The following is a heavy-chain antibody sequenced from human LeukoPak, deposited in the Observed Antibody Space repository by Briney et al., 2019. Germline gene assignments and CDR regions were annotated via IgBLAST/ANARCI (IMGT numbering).Heavy chain of an antibody. CDR2: INPNSGGT. J-gene: IGHJ6*03. CDR3: ASLTIGHYYYMDV. V-gene: IGHV1-2*02. D-gene: IGHD3-9*01. CDR1: GYTFTGYY. Sequence: GASVKVSCKASGYTFTGYYMHWVRQAPGQGLEWMGWINPNSGGTIYAQKFQGRVTMTEDTSTDTAYMELSSLRSEDTAVYDCASLTIGHYYYMDVWGKGTTVTVSS.